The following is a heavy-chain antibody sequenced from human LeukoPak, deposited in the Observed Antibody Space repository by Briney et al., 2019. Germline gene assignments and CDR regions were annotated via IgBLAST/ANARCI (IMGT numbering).Heavy chain of an antibody. V-gene: IGHV4-59*08. Sequence: PETLSLTCNVSGGSMIPYYWSWLRQPPGKGLEWVAYISYMGTTTKHNPSFGGRVTTSIDTSEQRFSLTLSSVTAADTAVYCARLQLGYRPFWYFDLWGRGTLVAVSS. D-gene: IGHD1-1*01. CDR3: ARLQLGYRPFWYFDL. CDR2: ISYMGTTT. J-gene: IGHJ2*01. CDR1: GGSMIPYY.